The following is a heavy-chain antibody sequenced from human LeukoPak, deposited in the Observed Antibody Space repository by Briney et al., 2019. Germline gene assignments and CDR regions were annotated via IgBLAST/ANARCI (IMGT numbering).Heavy chain of an antibody. V-gene: IGHV3-30-3*01. CDR2: ISDDGSRQ. CDR1: GFTFSNYA. Sequence: PGRSLRLSCAATGFTFSNYAIHWGRQAPGKGLEWVAFISDDGSRQHYADSVKGRFTISRDSSKNTLNLQMNSLRAEDTAVYYCVKDRTGTYTLDYWGQGTLVTVSS. J-gene: IGHJ4*02. CDR3: VKDRTGTYTLDY. D-gene: IGHD3-10*01.